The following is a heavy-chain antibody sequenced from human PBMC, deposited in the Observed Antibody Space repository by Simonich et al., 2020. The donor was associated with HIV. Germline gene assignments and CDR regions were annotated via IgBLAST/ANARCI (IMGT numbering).Heavy chain of an antibody. CDR3: AREVGYYPPQLEENNAFDV. Sequence: QVQLQQWGAGLLKPWETLSLTCAVYGGSFSGYYWTWIHPPPGKGLEWIGEITYSGRTNYHPTLICPVTRSVDTSKKQFTLKLTSVTAADTAIYFCAREVGYYPPQLEENNAFDVWGQGTMVTVSS. V-gene: IGHV4-34*01. D-gene: IGHD2-8*01. CDR1: GGSFSGYY. CDR2: ITYSGRT. J-gene: IGHJ3*01.